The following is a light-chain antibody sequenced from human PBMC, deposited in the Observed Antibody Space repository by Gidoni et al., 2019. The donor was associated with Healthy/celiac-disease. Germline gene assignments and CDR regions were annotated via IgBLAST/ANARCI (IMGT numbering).Light chain of an antibody. V-gene: IGKV3-15*01. Sequence: IVMTQSPATLSVSPGERATLSCRASQSVSSNLAWYQQKPGQAPRLLIYGASTRATGIPARCSGSGSGTEFTLTISSLQSEDFAVYYCQKYNNWPLTFGGGTKVEIK. J-gene: IGKJ4*01. CDR2: GAS. CDR1: QSVSSN. CDR3: QKYNNWPLT.